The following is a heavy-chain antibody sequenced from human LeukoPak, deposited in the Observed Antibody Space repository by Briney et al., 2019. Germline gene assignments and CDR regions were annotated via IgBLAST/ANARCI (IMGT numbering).Heavy chain of an antibody. Sequence: PSETLSLTCTVSGSSISSYYWSWIRQPPGKGLEWIGYIYYSGSTNYNPSLKSRVTISVDTSKNQFSLKLSSVTAADTAVYYCARADFWSGNRNYYYYMDVWGKGTTVTVSS. J-gene: IGHJ6*03. CDR1: GSSISSYY. D-gene: IGHD3-3*01. CDR2: IYYSGST. V-gene: IGHV4-59*01. CDR3: ARADFWSGNRNYYYYMDV.